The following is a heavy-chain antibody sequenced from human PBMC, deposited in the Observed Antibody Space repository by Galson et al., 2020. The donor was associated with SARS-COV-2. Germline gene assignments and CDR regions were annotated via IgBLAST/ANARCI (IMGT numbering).Heavy chain of an antibody. CDR2: ISSSSSTI. D-gene: IGHD3-10*01. CDR3: AREYITMVRGNAVDY. Sequence: GGSLRLSCAASGFTFSSYSMNWVRQAPGKGLEWVSYISSSSSTIYYADSVKGRFTISRDNAKNSLYLQMNSLRDEDTAVYYCAREYITMVRGNAVDYWGQGTLVTVSS. J-gene: IGHJ4*02. CDR1: GFTFSSYS. V-gene: IGHV3-48*02.